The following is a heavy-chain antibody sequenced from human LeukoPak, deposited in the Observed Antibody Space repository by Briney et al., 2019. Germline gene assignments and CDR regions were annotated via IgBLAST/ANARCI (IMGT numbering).Heavy chain of an antibody. V-gene: IGHV4-34*01. CDR1: GGSFSGYY. CDR3: ARGYSSSSEGWFDP. CDR2: TNHSGST. D-gene: IGHD6-6*01. Sequence: PSETLSLTCAVYGGSFSGYYWSWIRQPPGKGLEWIGETNHSGSTNYNPSLKSRVTISVDTSKNQFSLKLSSVTAADTAVYYCARGYSSSSEGWFDPWGQGTLVTVSS. J-gene: IGHJ5*02.